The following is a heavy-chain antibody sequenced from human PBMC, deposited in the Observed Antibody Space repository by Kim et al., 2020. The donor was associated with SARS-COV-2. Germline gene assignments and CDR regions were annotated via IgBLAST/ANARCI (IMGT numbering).Heavy chain of an antibody. CDR3: AKFGGSHSLGMDV. Sequence: VKGPFTISRDESKTTMYLQMNSLRAEDTAVYYCAKFGGSHSLGMDVWGQGTTVTVSS. J-gene: IGHJ6*02. D-gene: IGHD2-15*01. V-gene: IGHV3-23*01.